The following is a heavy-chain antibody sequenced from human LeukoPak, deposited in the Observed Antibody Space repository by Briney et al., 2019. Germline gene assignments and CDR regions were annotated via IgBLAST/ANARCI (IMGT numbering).Heavy chain of an antibody. D-gene: IGHD6-19*01. J-gene: IGHJ3*02. Sequence: GGSLRLSCAASGFTFSSCGMHWVRQAPGKGLEWVAVISYDGSNKYYADSVKGWFTISRDNSKNTLFLEMNSLRAEDTAVYYCAKALTSGWYLDAFNIWGQGTMVTVSS. CDR3: AKALTSGWYLDAFNI. CDR2: ISYDGSNK. V-gene: IGHV3-30*18. CDR1: GFTFSSCG.